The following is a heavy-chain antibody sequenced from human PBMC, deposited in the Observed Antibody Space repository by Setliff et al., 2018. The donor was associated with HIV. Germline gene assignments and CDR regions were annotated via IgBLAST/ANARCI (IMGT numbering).Heavy chain of an antibody. J-gene: IGHJ3*02. V-gene: IGHV4-28*06. CDR1: GYSISTNEW. CDR3: ARSQETSVAAAEI. Sequence: SETLSLTCAVSGYSISTNEWWGWIRQPPGKGLEWTGHTYIRGGTTNYSPSLKSRVTISLDTSKNQFSLSLSSVTASDTALYYCARSQETSVAAAEIWGQGTMVTVSS. CDR2: TYIRGGTT.